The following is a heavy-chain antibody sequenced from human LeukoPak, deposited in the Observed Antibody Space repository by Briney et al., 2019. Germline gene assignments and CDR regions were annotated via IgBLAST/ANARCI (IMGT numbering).Heavy chain of an antibody. CDR3: ARTMWGFDY. Sequence: GGSLRLSCAASGFTFSSYGMHWVRQAPGKGLDWVAVVWYDGSNEYYADSVRGRFTISRDNSKNTLFLQMNSLRAEDTAVYYCARTMWGFDYWGQGTLVTVSS. CDR2: VWYDGSNE. CDR1: GFTFSSYG. D-gene: IGHD7-27*01. V-gene: IGHV3-33*01. J-gene: IGHJ4*02.